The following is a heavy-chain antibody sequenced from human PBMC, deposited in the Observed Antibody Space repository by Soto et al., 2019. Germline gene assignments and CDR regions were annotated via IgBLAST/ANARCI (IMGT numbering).Heavy chain of an antibody. V-gene: IGHV1-18*01. CDR3: ARDQRNVVVPAAMGPFYYYGMDV. CDR1: GYTFTSYG. D-gene: IGHD2-2*01. CDR2: ISAYNGNT. J-gene: IGHJ6*02. Sequence: QVQLVQSGAEVKKPGASVKVSCKASGYTFTSYGISWVRQAPGQGLEWMGWISAYNGNTNYAQKLQGRVTMTTDTSTSTADMELRSLRSDDTAVYYCARDQRNVVVPAAMGPFYYYGMDVWGQGTTVTVSS.